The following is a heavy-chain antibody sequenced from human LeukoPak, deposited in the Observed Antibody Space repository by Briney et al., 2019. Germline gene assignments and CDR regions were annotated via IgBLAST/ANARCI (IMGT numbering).Heavy chain of an antibody. J-gene: IGHJ4*02. CDR1: GYTFSGHY. D-gene: IGHD2-21*02. V-gene: IGHV1-2*02. Sequence: GASVKVSCKASGYTFSGHYMHWVRQAPGQGLEWMGWINPNSGGTNYAQKFQGRVTMTRDTSISTAYMELSRLRSDDTAVYYCARDSAYCGGDCYPYYFDYWGQGTLVTVSS. CDR2: INPNSGGT. CDR3: ARDSAYCGGDCYPYYFDY.